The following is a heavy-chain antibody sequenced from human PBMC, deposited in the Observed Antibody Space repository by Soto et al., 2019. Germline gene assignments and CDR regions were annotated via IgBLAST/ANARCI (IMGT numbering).Heavy chain of an antibody. Sequence: ASVKVSCKASGYTLTSNYMHWVRQAPGQGLEWMGVMNPSVGSTTYAQKFQGRVTMTRDTSTSTVYMELSSLRSDDTAVYYCAKGYCSGGSCRSDAFDIWGQGTMVTVSS. CDR3: AKGYCSGGSCRSDAFDI. V-gene: IGHV1-46*01. J-gene: IGHJ3*02. CDR1: GYTLTSNY. CDR2: MNPSVGST. D-gene: IGHD2-15*01.